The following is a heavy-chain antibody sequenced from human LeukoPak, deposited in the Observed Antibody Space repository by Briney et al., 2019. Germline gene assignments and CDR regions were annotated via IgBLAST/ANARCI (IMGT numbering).Heavy chain of an antibody. CDR2: IRFDGSIK. CDR1: EFTFRSYA. J-gene: IGHJ4*02. Sequence: PGGSLRLSCVASEFTFRSYAMHWVRQAPGKGLEWVAFIRFDGSIKHYADSVKGRFTISRDNAKNSLYLQMNSLRAEDTAVYYCARGGDSSGWYVGYYFDYWGQGTLVTVSS. CDR3: ARGGDSSGWYVGYYFDY. D-gene: IGHD6-19*01. V-gene: IGHV3-30*02.